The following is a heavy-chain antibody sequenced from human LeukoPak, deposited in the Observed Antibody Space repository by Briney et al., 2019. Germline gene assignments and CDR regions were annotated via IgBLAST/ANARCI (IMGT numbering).Heavy chain of an antibody. D-gene: IGHD3-9*01. CDR1: GFTVSRNY. CDR3: TRVFENA. Sequence: PGGSLRLSCAASGFTVSRNYMSWVRQAPGKGLEWVSVIYSGGRTYYADSVKGRFTISRDKAQNSLYLQMNSLRVEDTAMYYCTRVFENAWGQGTLVTVSS. J-gene: IGHJ5*02. CDR2: IYSGGRT. V-gene: IGHV3-66*01.